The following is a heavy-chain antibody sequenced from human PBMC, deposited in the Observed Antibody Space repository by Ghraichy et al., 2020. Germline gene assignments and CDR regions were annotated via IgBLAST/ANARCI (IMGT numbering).Heavy chain of an antibody. D-gene: IGHD3-22*01. Sequence: GESLNISCAASGLTFSSFALSWVRQAPGKGLEWVSSIGGSGGNTNYADSVKGRFTISRDNSKNTLYLEMSSLRAEDTAVYCCAAFSNYDSSGYYPLPFDYWGQGTLVTVSS. CDR3: AAFSNYDSSGYYPLPFDY. J-gene: IGHJ4*02. CDR1: GLTFSSFA. V-gene: IGHV3-23*01. CDR2: IGGSGGNT.